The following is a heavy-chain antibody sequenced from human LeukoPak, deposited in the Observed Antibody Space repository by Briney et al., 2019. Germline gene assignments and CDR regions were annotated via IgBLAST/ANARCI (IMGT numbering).Heavy chain of an antibody. CDR3: ATVGATYLENWFDP. Sequence: ASVKVSCKVSGYTLTELSMHWVRQAPGKGLEWMGGFDPEDGETIYAQKFQGRVTMTEDTSTDTAYMELSSLRSEDTAVYYCATVGATYLENWFDPWGQGTLVTVSS. V-gene: IGHV1-24*01. CDR2: FDPEDGET. D-gene: IGHD1-26*01. CDR1: GYTLTELS. J-gene: IGHJ5*02.